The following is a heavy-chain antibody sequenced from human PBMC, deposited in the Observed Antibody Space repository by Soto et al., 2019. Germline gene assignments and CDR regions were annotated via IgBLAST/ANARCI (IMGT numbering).Heavy chain of an antibody. D-gene: IGHD6-6*01. V-gene: IGHV4-30-4*01. J-gene: IGHJ3*02. Sequence: TQSLSCRVSGGYISSGDYYWSWIRQPPGKGLEWIGYIYYIGSTYYNPSLKSRVTISVDTSKNQFSLKLSSVTAADTAVYYCARLSIAARRSYAFDIWGQGTMVTVSS. CDR2: IYYIGST. CDR3: ARLSIAARRSYAFDI. CDR1: GGYISSGDYY.